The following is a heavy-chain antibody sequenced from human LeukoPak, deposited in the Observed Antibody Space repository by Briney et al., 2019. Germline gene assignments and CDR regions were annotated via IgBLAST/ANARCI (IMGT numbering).Heavy chain of an antibody. CDR1: GFTFSSYA. CDR2: ISGSGGST. J-gene: IGHJ5*02. Sequence: GGSPRLSCAASGFTFSSYAMSWVRQAPGKGLEWVSAISGSGGSTYYADSVKGRFTISRDNSKNTLYLQMNSLRAEDTAVYYCAKDTYDSSGYWFEHWGQGTLVTVSS. CDR3: AKDTYDSSGYWFEH. D-gene: IGHD3-22*01. V-gene: IGHV3-23*01.